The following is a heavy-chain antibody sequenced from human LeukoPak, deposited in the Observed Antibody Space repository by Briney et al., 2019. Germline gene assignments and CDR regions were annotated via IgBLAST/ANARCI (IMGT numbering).Heavy chain of an antibody. D-gene: IGHD3-10*01. Sequence: SETLSLTCTVSGGSISNSRYYWCWIRQPPGKGLEWIASIFYGGSTHYNPSLKSRVTILVDTSKNQFSLKMTSVTAADTAVYYCARGRRVRGKLYYYYMDVWGKGTTVTISS. J-gene: IGHJ6*03. V-gene: IGHV4-39*07. CDR3: ARGRRVRGKLYYYYMDV. CDR2: IFYGGST. CDR1: GGSISNSRYY.